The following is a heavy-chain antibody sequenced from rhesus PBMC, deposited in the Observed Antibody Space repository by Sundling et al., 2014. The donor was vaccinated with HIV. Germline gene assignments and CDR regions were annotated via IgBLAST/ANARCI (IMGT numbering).Heavy chain of an antibody. J-gene: IGHJ4*01. CDR1: GFTFSSYV. CDR3: TKDGGCSGGFCYEFDY. Sequence: EVQLVESGGGLAKPGGSLRLSCAASGFTFSSYVMHWVRQAPGKGLEWVSAITSGGTTYYADSVKGRFTISRDNSNNTLSLQMNSLRPEDTAVYYCTKDGGCSGGFCYEFDYWGQGVLVTVSS. V-gene: IGHV3-103*01. D-gene: IGHD2-8*01. CDR2: ITSGGTT.